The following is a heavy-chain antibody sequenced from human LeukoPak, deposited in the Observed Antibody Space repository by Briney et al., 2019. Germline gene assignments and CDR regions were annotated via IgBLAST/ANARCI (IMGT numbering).Heavy chain of an antibody. Sequence: ASVKVSCKASGYTFTSYYMHWVRQAPGQGLEWMGIINPSGGSTSYAQKFQGRVTMTRDTSTSTVYMELSSLRSEDTAVYYCARVSGIVAVPAAIDYYYGMDVWGQGTTVTVSS. CDR3: ARVSGIVAVPAAIDYYYGMDV. J-gene: IGHJ6*02. CDR2: INPSGGST. V-gene: IGHV1-46*01. CDR1: GYTFTSYY. D-gene: IGHD2-2*01.